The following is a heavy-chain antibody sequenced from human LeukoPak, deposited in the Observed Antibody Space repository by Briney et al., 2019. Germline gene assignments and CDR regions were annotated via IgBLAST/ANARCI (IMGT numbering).Heavy chain of an antibody. CDR2: IRSGSTTI. CDR1: GFSFSDYY. D-gene: IGHD6-19*01. Sequence: PGGSLTLSCEASGFSFSDYYMTWIRQPPGKGLEWIAYIRSGSTTIYYADSVKGRFTISRDDAKNSLFLQMNSLRAEDTAVYYCARDGGSAWFFRYWGQGTLVTVSS. CDR3: ARDGGSAWFFRY. V-gene: IGHV3-11*04. J-gene: IGHJ4*02.